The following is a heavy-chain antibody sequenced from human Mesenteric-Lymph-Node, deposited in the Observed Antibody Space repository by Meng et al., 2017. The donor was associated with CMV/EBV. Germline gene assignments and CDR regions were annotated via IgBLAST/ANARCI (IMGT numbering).Heavy chain of an antibody. V-gene: IGHV3-33*08. CDR2: IWHDGSNK. CDR1: GFTVSSNY. D-gene: IGHD2-2*01. Sequence: GESLKISCAASGFTVSSNYMSWVRQAPGKGLEWVAVIWHDGSNKYYADSVKGRFTISRDNAKNSLYLQMNSLRAEDTAVYYCARDRVDCSSTSCHYGMDVWGQGTTVTVSS. J-gene: IGHJ6*02. CDR3: ARDRVDCSSTSCHYGMDV.